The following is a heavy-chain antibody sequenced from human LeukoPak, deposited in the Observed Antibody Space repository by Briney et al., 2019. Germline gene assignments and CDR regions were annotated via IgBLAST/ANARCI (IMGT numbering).Heavy chain of an antibody. CDR3: AKASGGILTGYSYDY. J-gene: IGHJ4*02. CDR1: GFTFDDYA. V-gene: IGHV3-9*03. D-gene: IGHD3-9*01. CDR2: ISWNSGSI. Sequence: PGGSLRLSCAASGFTFDDYAMHWVRQAPGKGLEWVSGISWNSGSIGYADSVKGRFTISRDNAKNSLYLQMNSLRAEDMALYYCAKASGGILTGYSYDYWGQGTLVTVSS.